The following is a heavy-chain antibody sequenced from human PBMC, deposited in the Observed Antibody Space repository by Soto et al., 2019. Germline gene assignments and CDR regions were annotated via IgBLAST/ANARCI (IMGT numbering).Heavy chain of an antibody. CDR3: ARSLNQLPRKFLRVMDV. Sequence: QVQLVESGGGVVQPGRSLRLSCTASGFTFSSYGMHWVRQAPGKGLEWVAVIWYDGSNKYYADSVKGRFTISRDNSKNTLYLQMNSLRAEDTAVYYCARSLNQLPRKFLRVMDVWGQGTTVTVSS. CDR2: IWYDGSNK. J-gene: IGHJ6*02. CDR1: GFTFSSYG. D-gene: IGHD2-2*01. V-gene: IGHV3-33*01.